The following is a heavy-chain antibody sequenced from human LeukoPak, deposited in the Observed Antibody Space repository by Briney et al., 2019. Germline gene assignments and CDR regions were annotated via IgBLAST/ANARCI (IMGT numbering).Heavy chain of an antibody. J-gene: IGHJ6*03. CDR1: GGSFSGYY. CDR2: INHSGST. V-gene: IGHV4-34*01. Sequence: SETLSLTCAVYGGSFSGYYWSWIRQPPGKGLEWIGEINHSGSTNYNPSLKSRVTISVDTSKNQFSLKLSSVTATDTAVYYCARSGYGYGLYYMDVWDKGTTVTISS. D-gene: IGHD5-18*01. CDR3: ARSGYGYGLYYMDV.